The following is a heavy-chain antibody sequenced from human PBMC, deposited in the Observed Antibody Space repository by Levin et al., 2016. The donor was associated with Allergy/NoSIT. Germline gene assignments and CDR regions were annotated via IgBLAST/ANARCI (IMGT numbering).Heavy chain of an antibody. CDR1: GYTFTGYY. Sequence: ASVKVSCKASGYTFTGYYMHWVRQAPGQGLEWMGWINPNSGGTNYAQKFQGWVTMTRDTSISTAYMELSSLRSEDTAVYYCATVTGLGGYDPDALDPWGQGTLVTVSS. CDR2: INPNSGGT. CDR3: ATVTGLGGYDPDALDP. J-gene: IGHJ5*02. V-gene: IGHV1-2*04. D-gene: IGHD5-12*01.